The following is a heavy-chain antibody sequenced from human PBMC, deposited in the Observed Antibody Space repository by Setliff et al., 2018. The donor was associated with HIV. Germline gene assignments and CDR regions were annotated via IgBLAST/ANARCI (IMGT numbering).Heavy chain of an antibody. CDR1: GFIFSGYS. D-gene: IGHD5-12*01. J-gene: IGHJ2*01. CDR2: ISRSSDDI. Sequence: GGSLRLSCVGSGFIFSGYSMNWVRQAPGKGLEWVSSISRSSDDIKYADSVKGRFTISRDNAKYSLVLQMNSLRAEDTAVYYCVRDYRWLNWFFDLWGRGTLVTVTS. CDR3: VRDYRWLNWFFDL. V-gene: IGHV3-21*01.